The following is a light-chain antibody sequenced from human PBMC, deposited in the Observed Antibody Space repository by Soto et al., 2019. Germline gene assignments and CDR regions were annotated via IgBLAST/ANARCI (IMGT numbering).Light chain of an antibody. CDR2: GAS. J-gene: IGKJ1*01. V-gene: IGKV3-15*01. CDR1: QSVRTN. Sequence: EIVMTQSPATLSVSPGDWATLSCRASQSVRTNLAWYQQKPGQAPRLLIYGASTRATGIPDRFSGSGSGTEFTLTISSLQSEDFAVYYCQQYNKWPRTFGQGT. CDR3: QQYNKWPRT.